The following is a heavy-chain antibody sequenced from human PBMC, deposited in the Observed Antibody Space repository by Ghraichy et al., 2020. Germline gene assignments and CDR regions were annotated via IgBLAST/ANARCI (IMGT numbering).Heavy chain of an antibody. CDR2: INHSRST. CDR3: ARGRRWITIFEVVRKDYGMDV. Sequence: SQTLSLTCAVYGGSFSGYYWSWIRQPPGKGLEWIGEINHSRSTKYNPSLKSRVIISVDTSENQFSLKLSSVTAADTAVYYCARGRRWITIFEVVRKDYGMDVWGQGTTVTVSS. J-gene: IGHJ6*02. D-gene: IGHD3-3*01. V-gene: IGHV4-34*01. CDR1: GGSFSGYY.